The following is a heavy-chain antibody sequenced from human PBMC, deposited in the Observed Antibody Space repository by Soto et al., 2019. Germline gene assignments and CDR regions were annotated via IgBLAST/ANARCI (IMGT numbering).Heavy chain of an antibody. CDR2: IYSGGST. V-gene: IGHV3-53*04. J-gene: IGHJ5*02. CDR1: GFTVSSNY. CDR3: ARAGDLWFGELLA. D-gene: IGHD3-10*01. Sequence: GGSLRLSCAASGFTVSSNYMSWVRQAPGKGLEWVSVIYSGGSTYYADSVKGRFTISRHNSKNTLYLQMNSLRAEDTAVYYCARAGDLWFGELLAWGQGTLVTVSS.